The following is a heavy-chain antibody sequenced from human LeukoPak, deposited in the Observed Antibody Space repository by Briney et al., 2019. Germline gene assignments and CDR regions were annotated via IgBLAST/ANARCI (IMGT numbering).Heavy chain of an antibody. D-gene: IGHD6-19*01. CDR1: GFTFSDYY. Sequence: PGGSPRLSCAASGFTFSDYYMSWIRQAPGKGLEWVSYISSSGSTIYYADSVKGRFTISRDNAKNSLYLQMNSLRAEDTAVYYCARSTSSGWYQRYFDLWGRGTLVTVSS. CDR3: ARSTSSGWYQRYFDL. J-gene: IGHJ2*01. V-gene: IGHV3-11*01. CDR2: ISSSGSTI.